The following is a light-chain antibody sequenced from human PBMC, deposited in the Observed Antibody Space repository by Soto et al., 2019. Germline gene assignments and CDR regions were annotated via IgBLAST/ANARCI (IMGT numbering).Light chain of an antibody. Sequence: AIRMTQSPSSFSASTGDRVTITCRASQGISSYLAWYQQKPGNAPKLLIYAASTLQSGVPSRFSSSRSGTDFTRTNCCQKSEDFATYSCKQYTRYPRITIRTGTKVDI. J-gene: IGKJ3*01. CDR2: AAS. CDR1: QGISSY. V-gene: IGKV1-8*01. CDR3: KQYTRYPRIT.